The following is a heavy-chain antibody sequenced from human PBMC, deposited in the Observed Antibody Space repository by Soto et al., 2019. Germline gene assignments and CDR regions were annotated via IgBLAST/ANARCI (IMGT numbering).Heavy chain of an antibody. Sequence: GGSLRLSCAASGFIXSSYAMSWVRQAPGKGLEWVSAISGSGGSTYYADFVKGRFTISRDNSKNTLYLQMNGLRADDTAVYYCAKNEYSSSLIPFDYWGQGTLVTVSS. D-gene: IGHD6-6*01. CDR3: AKNEYSSSLIPFDY. CDR2: ISGSGGST. V-gene: IGHV3-23*01. J-gene: IGHJ4*02. CDR1: GFIXSSYA.